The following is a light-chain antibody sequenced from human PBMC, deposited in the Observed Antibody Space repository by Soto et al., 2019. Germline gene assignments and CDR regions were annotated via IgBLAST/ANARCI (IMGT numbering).Light chain of an antibody. CDR3: QQRGSWPIT. V-gene: IGKV3-11*01. CDR1: QSLSGY. J-gene: IGKJ5*01. CDR2: DAS. Sequence: EVVLTQSPATLSLSPGERATLSCTARQSLSGYLAWDQQKPGQPPRLLIYDASTSAPGIPARFSGRGSETGVTLTITSLEPEDFAMYYCQQRGSWPITFGQGTRLDIK.